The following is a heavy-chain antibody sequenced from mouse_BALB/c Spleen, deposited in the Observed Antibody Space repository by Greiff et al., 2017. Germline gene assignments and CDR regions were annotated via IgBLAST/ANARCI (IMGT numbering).Heavy chain of an antibody. CDR3: ARGGYDAWFAY. CDR2: ISYSGST. Sequence: VQLQQSGPGLVKPSQSLSLTCTVTGYSITSDYAWNWIRQFPGNKLEWVGYISYSGSTSYNPSLKSRISITRDTSKNQFFLQLNSVTTEDTATYYCARGGYDAWFAYWGQGTLVTVSA. CDR1: GYSITSDYA. V-gene: IGHV3-2*02. J-gene: IGHJ3*01. D-gene: IGHD2-2*01.